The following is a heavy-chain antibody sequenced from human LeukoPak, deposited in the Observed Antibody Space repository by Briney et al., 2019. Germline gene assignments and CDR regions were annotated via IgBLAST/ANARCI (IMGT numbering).Heavy chain of an antibody. V-gene: IGHV4-59*01. CDR2: IYYNGYT. D-gene: IGHD1/OR15-1a*01. CDR3: VRDRHWTNDWVFDY. J-gene: IGHJ4*02. Sequence: PSETLSLTCTVSGGSIGTYYWSWIRRPPGKGLEWIGYIYYNGYTDYNPSLKSRVTISLHTSKNQFSLKLSSVNAADTAVYYCVRDRHWTNDWVFDYWGQGTLVTVSS. CDR1: GGSIGTYY.